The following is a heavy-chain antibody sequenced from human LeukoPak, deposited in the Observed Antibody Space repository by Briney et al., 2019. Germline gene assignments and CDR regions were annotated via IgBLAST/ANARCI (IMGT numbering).Heavy chain of an antibody. V-gene: IGHV3-33*08. CDR2: IWYDGSNK. CDR1: GFTFSSYG. Sequence: GGSLRLSCAASGFTFSSYGMHWVRQAPGKGLEWVAVIWYDGSNKYYADSVKGRFTISRDNSKNTLYLQMDSLRADDTAVYYCARAKYTSGWHLDYWGQGTLVTVSS. J-gene: IGHJ4*02. CDR3: ARAKYTSGWHLDY. D-gene: IGHD6-19*01.